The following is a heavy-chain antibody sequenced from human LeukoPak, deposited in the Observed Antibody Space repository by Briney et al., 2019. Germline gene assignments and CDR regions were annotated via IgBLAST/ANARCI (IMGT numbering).Heavy chain of an antibody. CDR1: GGSFSGYY. J-gene: IGHJ6*03. V-gene: IGHV4-34*01. D-gene: IGHD5-24*01. CDR2: INHSGGT. CDR3: ARRSGAADGYNYDYYYYMDV. Sequence: PSETLSLTCAVYGGSFSGYYWNWIRQPPGEGLEWIGEINHSGGTNYNPSLKSRVTISVDTSKNQFSLKVNSVTAADTAVYYCARRSGAADGYNYDYYYYMDVWGRGTTVTVSS.